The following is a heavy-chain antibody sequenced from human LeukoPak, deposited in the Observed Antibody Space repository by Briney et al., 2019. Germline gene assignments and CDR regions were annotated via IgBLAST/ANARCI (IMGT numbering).Heavy chain of an antibody. CDR3: ARYFDWLSNDAFDI. CDR1: GFTFSSYS. Sequence: GGSLRLSCAASGFTFSSYSMNWVRQAPGKGLEWVSSISSSSYIYYADSVKGRFTISRDNAKNSLYLQMNSLRAEDTAVYYCARYFDWLSNDAFDIWGQGTMVTVS. V-gene: IGHV3-21*01. J-gene: IGHJ3*02. D-gene: IGHD3-9*01. CDR2: ISSSSYI.